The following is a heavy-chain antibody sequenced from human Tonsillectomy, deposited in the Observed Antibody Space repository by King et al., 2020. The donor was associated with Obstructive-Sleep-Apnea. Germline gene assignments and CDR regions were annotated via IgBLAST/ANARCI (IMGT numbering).Heavy chain of an antibody. Sequence: VQLVESGGGLVQPGGSLRLSCAASGFTFSSYWMHWVRQSPGKGLLWVSRISSDGSVTTYADFVKGRFTVSRDDAKNTLYLQMNSLRADDTAVYYCVSAVAGFGDYWGQGTLVTVSS. CDR1: GFTFSSYW. CDR2: ISSDGSVT. V-gene: IGHV3-74*01. J-gene: IGHJ4*02. CDR3: VSAVAGFGDY. D-gene: IGHD6-19*01.